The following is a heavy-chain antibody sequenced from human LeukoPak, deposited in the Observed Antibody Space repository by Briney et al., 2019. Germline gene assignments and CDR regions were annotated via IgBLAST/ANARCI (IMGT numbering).Heavy chain of an antibody. Sequence: GGSLRLSCAASGFTFSDYYMSWIRQAPGKGLEWVSYISTSGSTIYYADSVKGRFTISRDNAKNSLYLQMNSLRAEDTAVYYCATDSSLHLGYYFDYWGQGTLVSVSS. D-gene: IGHD5-24*01. CDR1: GFTFSDYY. V-gene: IGHV3-11*01. J-gene: IGHJ4*02. CDR3: ATDSSLHLGYYFDY. CDR2: ISTSGSTI.